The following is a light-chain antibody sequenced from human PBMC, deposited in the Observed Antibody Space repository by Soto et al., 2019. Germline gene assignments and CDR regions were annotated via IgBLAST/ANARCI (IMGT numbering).Light chain of an antibody. CDR2: EVR. J-gene: IGLJ1*01. V-gene: IGLV2-14*01. Sequence: QSVLTQPASVSGSPGQSVTISCTGSSSDVGGADYVSWYQQHPGKAPKLIIFEVRHRPSGISSRFSGSKSGSTASLTISGLQAEDAAAYYCSSYTTALYDFGTGTKLTVL. CDR3: SSYTTALYD. CDR1: SSDVGGADY.